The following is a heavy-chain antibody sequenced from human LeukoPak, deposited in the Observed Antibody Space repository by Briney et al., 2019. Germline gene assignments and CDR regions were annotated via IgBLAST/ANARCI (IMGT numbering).Heavy chain of an antibody. Sequence: SETLSLTCTVSGGSISSGSYYWSWIRQPAGKGLEWIGRIYTSGNTNYNPSLKSRVTISVDTSKNQFSLKLSSVTAADTAVYYCARDPGGYYDSSGYYSHVGYFDYWGQGTLVTVSS. J-gene: IGHJ4*02. D-gene: IGHD3-22*01. CDR3: ARDPGGYYDSSGYYSHVGYFDY. CDR1: GGSISSGSYY. CDR2: IYTSGNT. V-gene: IGHV4-61*02.